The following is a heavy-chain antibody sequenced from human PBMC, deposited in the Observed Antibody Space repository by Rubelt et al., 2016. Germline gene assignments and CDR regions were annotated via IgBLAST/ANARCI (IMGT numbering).Heavy chain of an antibody. D-gene: IGHD6-13*01. CDR1: GYSISSGYY. Sequence: QVQLQESGPGLVKPSETLSLTCTVSGYSISSGYYWGWIRQPPGKGPDWIGYIYYSGSTYYNPSLKSRVTIADDTSKYQFSLKLSSVTAADTAVDYCARVGLAAAGPRGYFDYWGQGTLVTVSS. CDR3: ARVGLAAAGPRGYFDY. CDR2: IYYSGST. V-gene: IGHV4-38-2*02. J-gene: IGHJ4*02.